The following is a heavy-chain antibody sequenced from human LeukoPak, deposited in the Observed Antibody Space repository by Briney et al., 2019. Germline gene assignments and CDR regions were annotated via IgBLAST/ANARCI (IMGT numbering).Heavy chain of an antibody. J-gene: IGHJ4*02. CDR2: IGGSGDTT. CDR3: AKFHIVVVNGYFDY. V-gene: IGHV3-23*01. CDR1: GFTFSSYA. D-gene: IGHD2-21*01. Sequence: GGPLRLSCAASGFTFSSYAMSWVRQAPGKGLEWVSAIGGSGDTTYYADSVKGRFTISRDYSKNTLYLQMNSLRAEDTAVYYCAKFHIVVVNGYFDYWGQGTLVTVSS.